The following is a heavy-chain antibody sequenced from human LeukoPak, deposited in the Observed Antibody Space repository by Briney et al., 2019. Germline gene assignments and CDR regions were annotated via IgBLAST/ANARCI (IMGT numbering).Heavy chain of an antibody. D-gene: IGHD3/OR15-3a*01. Sequence: SETLSLTCAVYGGSFSGYYWSWIRQPPGKGLEWIGEINHSGSTNYNPSLKSRVTISVDTSKNQFSLKLSSVTAADTAVYYCVRVPDWTGTGFDYWGQGTLVTVSS. J-gene: IGHJ4*02. CDR2: INHSGST. V-gene: IGHV4-34*01. CDR1: GGSFSGYY. CDR3: VRVPDWTGTGFDY.